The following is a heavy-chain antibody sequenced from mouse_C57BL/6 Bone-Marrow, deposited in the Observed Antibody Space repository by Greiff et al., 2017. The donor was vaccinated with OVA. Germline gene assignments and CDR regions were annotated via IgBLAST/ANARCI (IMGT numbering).Heavy chain of an antibody. V-gene: IGHV7-3*01. CDR2: ISNKANGYTT. Sequence: EVQGVESGGGLVQPGGSLSLSCAASGFTFTDYYMSWVRQPPGKALAWLGCISNKANGYTTEYSASVKGRFTISRDNSQSILYLQMNALTAEDRTTNYCARRSPLHCGSSYGLDYWGQGTTRTVSS. CDR1: GFTFTDYY. J-gene: IGHJ2*01. CDR3: ARRSPLHCGSSYGLDY. D-gene: IGHD1-1*01.